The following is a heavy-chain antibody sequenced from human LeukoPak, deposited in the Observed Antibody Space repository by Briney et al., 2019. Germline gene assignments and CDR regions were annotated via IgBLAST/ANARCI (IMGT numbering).Heavy chain of an antibody. CDR2: IYYSGST. J-gene: IGHJ4*02. V-gene: IGHV4-39*07. D-gene: IGHD3-10*01. Sequence: SETLSLTCTVSGGSISSSSYYWGWIRQPPGKGLEWIGSIYYSGSTYYNPSLKSRVTISVDTSKNQFSLKVTSVTAADAAVYYCARDLNYYGSGTLWGQGTLVTVSS. CDR3: ARDLNYYGSGTL. CDR1: GGSISSSSYY.